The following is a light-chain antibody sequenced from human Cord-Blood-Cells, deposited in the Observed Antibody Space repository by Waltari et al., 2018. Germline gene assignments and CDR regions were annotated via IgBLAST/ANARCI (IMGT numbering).Light chain of an antibody. J-gene: IGKJ2*01. CDR3: QQYNSYPYT. CDR1: QSICSW. Sequence: DIQMTQSPSTLSASVGDRVTITCRASQSICSWLAWYQQKPGKAPKLLIYKASSLESGVPSRVSGSGSGTEFTLTISSLQPDDFATYYCQQYNSYPYTFGQGTKLEIK. CDR2: KAS. V-gene: IGKV1-5*03.